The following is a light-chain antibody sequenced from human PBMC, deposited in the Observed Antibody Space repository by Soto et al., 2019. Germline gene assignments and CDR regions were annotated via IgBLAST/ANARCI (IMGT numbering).Light chain of an antibody. CDR1: QGIGDT. CDR3: HHYFNCPLT. Sequence: EIVMTQSPSTLSVSPGEGATLSCRASQGIGDTLAWYQQKPGQTPRLLIYDTSIRATGVPPRFSGSRSGAEFSLTTSSLQSEEFAADYYHHYFNCPLTFGGGTKVESK. J-gene: IGKJ4*01. V-gene: IGKV3-15*01. CDR2: DTS.